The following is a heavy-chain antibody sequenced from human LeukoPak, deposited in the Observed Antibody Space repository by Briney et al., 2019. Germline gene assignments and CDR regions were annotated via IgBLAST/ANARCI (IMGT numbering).Heavy chain of an antibody. Sequence: GGSLRLSCAASGFTLSNHAMHWVRQATGKGLEWVSAIGTAGDTYYPGSVKGRFTISRKNADNSLYLQMNSLRAEDTAVYYCVRQKISHGNFDFWGQGALVTVSS. J-gene: IGHJ4*02. V-gene: IGHV3-13*01. CDR3: VRQKISHGNFDF. D-gene: IGHD1-26*01. CDR1: GFTLSNHA. CDR2: IGTAGDT.